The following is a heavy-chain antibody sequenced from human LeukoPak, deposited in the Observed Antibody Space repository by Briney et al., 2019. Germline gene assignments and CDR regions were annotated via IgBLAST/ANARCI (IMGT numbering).Heavy chain of an antibody. CDR1: GFTFSSFW. Sequence: GGSLRLSCVVSGFTFSSFWMSWVRQAPVKGLEWVANIKPDGSEKYYVDSVKGRFTISRDNAKNSLYLQMNSLRGEDTAVYYCARDTSRFSWVDPWGQGTLVTDSS. CDR3: ARDTSRFSWVDP. V-gene: IGHV3-7*01. D-gene: IGHD3-3*01. J-gene: IGHJ5*02. CDR2: IKPDGSEK.